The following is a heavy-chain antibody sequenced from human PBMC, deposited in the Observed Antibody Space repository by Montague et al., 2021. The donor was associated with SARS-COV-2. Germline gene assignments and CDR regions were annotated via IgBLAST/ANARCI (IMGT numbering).Heavy chain of an antibody. CDR2: TCYRSQWHT. D-gene: IGHD4-17*01. J-gene: IGHJ1*01. Sequence: CAISGDSVSSDTAAWHWNRQSPSRGLEWLGRTCYRSQWHTDSAASVRSRISFSGDISKNQFSLHLNSVTPEDTAIYYCARDGDYGGTWYSFLQNWGQGTLVIVSS. V-gene: IGHV6-1*01. CDR1: GDSVSSDTAA. CDR3: ARDGDYGGTWYSFLQN.